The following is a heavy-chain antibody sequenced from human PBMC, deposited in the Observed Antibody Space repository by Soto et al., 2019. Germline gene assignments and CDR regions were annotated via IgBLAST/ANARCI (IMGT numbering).Heavy chain of an antibody. CDR2: IRPNSGGT. D-gene: IGHD3-22*01. CDR3: ARDPGTNNDDNSGYFPY. CDR1: GYTFSDYY. Sequence: GASVKVSCKASGYTFSDYYIHWVRQAPGQGLEWMGWIRPNSGGTNYAQNFQGRVTMTRDTSISTGYMELSRLRYDDTAVYYCARDPGTNNDDNSGYFPYWGQGTLVTVSS. J-gene: IGHJ4*02. V-gene: IGHV1-2*02.